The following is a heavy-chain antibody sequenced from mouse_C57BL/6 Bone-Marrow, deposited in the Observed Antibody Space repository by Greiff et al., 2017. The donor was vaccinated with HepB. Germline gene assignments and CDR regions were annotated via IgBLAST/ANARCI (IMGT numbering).Heavy chain of an antibody. CDR2: ISYDGSN. CDR3: ARVYDYDEGDYAMDY. Sequence: DVKLQESGPGLVKPSQSLSLTCSVTGYSITSGYYWNWIRQFPGNKLEWMGYISYDGSNNYNPSLKNRISITRDTSKNQFFLKLNSVTTEDTATYYCARVYDYDEGDYAMDYWGQGTSVTVSS. CDR1: GYSITSGYY. J-gene: IGHJ4*01. D-gene: IGHD2-4*01. V-gene: IGHV3-6*01.